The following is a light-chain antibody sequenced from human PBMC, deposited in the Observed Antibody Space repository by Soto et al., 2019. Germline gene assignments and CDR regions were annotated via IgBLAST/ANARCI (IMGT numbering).Light chain of an antibody. CDR3: AAWEDSLNGVV. CDR2: SNN. V-gene: IGLV1-44*01. J-gene: IGLJ2*01. Sequence: QSVLTQPPSASGTPGQRVTISCSGSSSNIGSNTVNWYQQLPGTAPKLLIYSNNQRPSGVPDRFSGSKSGTSASLAISGLQSEDEADYYCAAWEDSLNGVVCGGGTTLNVL. CDR1: SSNIGSNT.